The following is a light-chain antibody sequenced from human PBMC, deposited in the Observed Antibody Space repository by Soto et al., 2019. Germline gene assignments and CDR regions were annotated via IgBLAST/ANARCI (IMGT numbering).Light chain of an antibody. J-gene: IGKJ1*01. CDR1: QNISSRY. CDR3: QQYGSSPRT. CDR2: GAS. V-gene: IGKV3-20*01. Sequence: EIVLPQYTGTLSLSPGERATLSCRASQNISSRYLAWYQQKPGQAPRLLISGASSRATGIPDRFSGSGSGTDFTLTISRLEPEDFAVYYCQQYGSSPRTFGQGTKV.